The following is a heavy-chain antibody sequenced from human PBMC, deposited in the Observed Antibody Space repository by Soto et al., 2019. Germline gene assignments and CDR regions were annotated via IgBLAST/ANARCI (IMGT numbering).Heavy chain of an antibody. J-gene: IGHJ4*02. D-gene: IGHD2-2*01. CDR2: ISTYNGNT. V-gene: IGHV1-18*01. Sequence: QVQLVQSGAEVKKPGASVKVSCKASGYTFTTYGITWVRQAPGQGLEWMGWISTYNGNTTYPQKLQGRVTMTTDTSTSTAYMELRSLRSDDTAVYYCASERYCISSGCSLDCWGQGTLVTVSS. CDR3: ASERYCISSGCSLDC. CDR1: GYTFTTYG.